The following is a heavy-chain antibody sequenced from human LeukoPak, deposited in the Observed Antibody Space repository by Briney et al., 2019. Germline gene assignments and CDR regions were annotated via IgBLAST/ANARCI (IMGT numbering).Heavy chain of an antibody. Sequence: GESLKISRKGSGYSFTSYWIGWVRQMPGKGLEWMGIIYPGDSDTRYSPSFQGQVTISADKSISTAYQQWSSLKASDTAMYYCARRRGRGYSYGPIDYWGQGTLVTVSS. CDR2: IYPGDSDT. CDR1: GYSFTSYW. J-gene: IGHJ4*02. CDR3: ARRRGRGYSYGPIDY. V-gene: IGHV5-51*01. D-gene: IGHD5-18*01.